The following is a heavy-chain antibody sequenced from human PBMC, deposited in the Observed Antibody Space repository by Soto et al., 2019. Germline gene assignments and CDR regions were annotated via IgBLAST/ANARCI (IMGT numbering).Heavy chain of an antibody. J-gene: IGHJ5*02. CDR1: RYIFTAYF. V-gene: IGHV1-2*02. CDR3: ASHDPGARFDP. CDR2: INPNNGAT. Sequence: QVQLVQSGAEVKKPGASVKVSCKAPRYIFTAYFMHWVRQAPGQGLEWMGWINPNNGATHYGLSFQGRVTMTREPSISTADMELSSRRSDDTAVYYCASHDPGARFDPWGQGTLVIVSS. D-gene: IGHD1-1*01.